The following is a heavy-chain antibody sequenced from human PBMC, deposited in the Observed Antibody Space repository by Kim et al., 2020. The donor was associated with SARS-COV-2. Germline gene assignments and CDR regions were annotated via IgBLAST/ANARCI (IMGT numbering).Heavy chain of an antibody. CDR3: ARGLSSSWYSYYYGMDV. D-gene: IGHD6-13*01. Sequence: ASVKVSCKASGYTFTGYYMHWVRQAPGQGLEWMGWINPNSGGTNYAQKFQGRVTMTRDTSISTAYMELSRLRSDDTAVYYCARGLSSSWYSYYYGMDVWGQGTTVTVSS. CDR1: GYTFTGYY. CDR2: INPNSGGT. J-gene: IGHJ6*02. V-gene: IGHV1-2*02.